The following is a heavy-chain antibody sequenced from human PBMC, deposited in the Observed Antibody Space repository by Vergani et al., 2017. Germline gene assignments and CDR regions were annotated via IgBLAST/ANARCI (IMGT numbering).Heavy chain of an antibody. V-gene: IGHV4-39*01. CDR1: GGSISSSSYY. J-gene: IGHJ5*02. CDR2: IYYSGST. CDR3: ARYHAAVANWFDP. D-gene: IGHD6-19*01. Sequence: QLQLQESGPGLVKPSETLSLTCTVSGGSISSSSYYWGWIRQPPGKGLEWIGSIYYSGSTYYNPSLKSRVTISVDTSKNQFSLKLSSVTAADTAVYSCARYHAAVANWFDPWGQGTLVTVSS.